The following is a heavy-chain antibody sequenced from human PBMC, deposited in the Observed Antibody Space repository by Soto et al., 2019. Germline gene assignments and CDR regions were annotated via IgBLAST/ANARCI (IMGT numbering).Heavy chain of an antibody. CDR2: IWYDGRNK. J-gene: IGHJ4*02. V-gene: IGHV3-33*06. Sequence: QVQLVESGGGVVQPGRSLRLSCAASGFTFTNYGMHWVRQAPGKGLEWVAVIWYDGRNKYYTDSVRGRFTISRDISKGTLYLQMNSLRPDDTAVYYCAKSNRGAYDTPDFWGQGTLVTVSP. CDR3: AKSNRGAYDTPDF. CDR1: GFTFTNYG. D-gene: IGHD3-22*01.